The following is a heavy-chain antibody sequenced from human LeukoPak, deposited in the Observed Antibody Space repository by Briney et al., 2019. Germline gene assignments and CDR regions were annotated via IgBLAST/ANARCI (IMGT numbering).Heavy chain of an antibody. Sequence: SETLSLTCTVSGGSISSGDYYWSWIRQPPGKGLEWIGYIYYNGATKYNPSLKSRVTISVDMSKNQFSLNLRSVTAADTAVYYCASEATGMAHWGQGSLVIVSS. J-gene: IGHJ4*02. D-gene: IGHD5-18*01. CDR3: ASEATGMAH. CDR2: IYYNGAT. CDR1: GGSISSGDYY. V-gene: IGHV4-61*08.